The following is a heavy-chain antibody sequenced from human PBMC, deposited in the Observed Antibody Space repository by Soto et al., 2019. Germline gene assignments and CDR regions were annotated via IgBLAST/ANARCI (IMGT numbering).Heavy chain of an antibody. CDR1: GFSFSSYG. CDR3: GRDQGSSSWYGSRGXDV. CDR2: IWYDGGNK. Sequence: GGSLRLSCAASGFSFSSYGMPWVRRAPGKGLEWVAVIWYDGGNKYYADSVKGRCIISRDNSKNTLYLQMNSLRAEDTAVYYCGRDQGSSSWYGSRGXDVWGQGTTVTVSS. D-gene: IGHD6-13*01. J-gene: IGHJ6*02. V-gene: IGHV3-33*01.